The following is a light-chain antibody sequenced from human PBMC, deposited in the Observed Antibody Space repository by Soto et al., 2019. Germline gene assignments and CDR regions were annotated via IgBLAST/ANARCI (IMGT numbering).Light chain of an antibody. CDR2: DAS. J-gene: IGKJ2*01. Sequence: EIVLTQSPATLSLSPGERATLSCRASQSVSNSLAWYQQKPGQAPRLLIYDASNKATGIPARFSGSGSGTDFTLTISSLEPEDFAVYYCQQRSNWPPVYTFGQGTKLEIK. CDR3: QQRSNWPPVYT. CDR1: QSVSNS. V-gene: IGKV3-11*01.